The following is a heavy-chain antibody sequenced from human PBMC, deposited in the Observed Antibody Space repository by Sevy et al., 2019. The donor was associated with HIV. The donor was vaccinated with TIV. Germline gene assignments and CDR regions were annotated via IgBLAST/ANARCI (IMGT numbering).Heavy chain of an antibody. V-gene: IGHV3-21*01. Sequence: GGSLRLSCAASGFTFSSYSMNWVRQAPGKGLEWVSSISSSSSYIYYADSVKGRFTISRDNAKNSLYLQMNSLRAEDTAVYYCAREDCSGGSCYVGYSGQGTLVTVSS. J-gene: IGHJ4*02. D-gene: IGHD2-15*01. CDR2: ISSSSSYI. CDR3: AREDCSGGSCYVGY. CDR1: GFTFSSYS.